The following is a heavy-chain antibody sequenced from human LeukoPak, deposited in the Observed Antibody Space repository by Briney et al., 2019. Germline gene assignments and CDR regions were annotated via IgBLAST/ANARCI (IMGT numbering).Heavy chain of an antibody. CDR3: AGDYDFWSGYPHAYDAFDI. D-gene: IGHD3-3*01. V-gene: IGHV4-61*02. CDR1: GGSISSGSYY. CDR2: IYTSGST. J-gene: IGHJ3*02. Sequence: PSQTLSLTCTVSGGSISSGSYYWSWIRQPAGKGLEWIGRIYTSGSTNYNPSLKSRVTISVDTSKNQFSLELSSVTAADTAVYYCAGDYDFWSGYPHAYDAFDIWGQGTMVTVSS.